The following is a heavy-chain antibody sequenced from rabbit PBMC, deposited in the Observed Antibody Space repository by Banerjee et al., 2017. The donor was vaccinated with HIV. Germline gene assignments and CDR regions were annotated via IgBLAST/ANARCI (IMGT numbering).Heavy chain of an antibody. CDR3: ARTDDSAGWTRLDL. CDR1: GFSFNNKYV. V-gene: IGHV1S45*01. Sequence: QEQLVESGGGLVQPEGSLTLTCKASGFSFNNKYVMCWVRQAPGKGLEWIACINTNSGNTVYASWVNGRFTTSKTSSTTVTLQMTSLTAADTAIYSCARTDDSAGWTRLDLWGPGTLVTVS. CDR2: INTNSGNT. J-gene: IGHJ3*01. D-gene: IGHD4-1*01.